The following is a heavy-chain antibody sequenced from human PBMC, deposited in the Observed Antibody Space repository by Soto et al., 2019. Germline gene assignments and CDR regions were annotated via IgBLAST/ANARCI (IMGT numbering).Heavy chain of an antibody. CDR3: ARLDSSGWYYNY. J-gene: IGHJ4*02. Sequence: QLQLQESGPGLVKPSETLSLTCTVSGGSISSSSYYWGWIRQPPGKGLEWIWSICYSGSTYYNPSLKSRVTMSVDTSKNQFSLKLSSVTAADTAVYYCARLDSSGWYYNYWGQGTLVTVSS. CDR2: ICYSGST. D-gene: IGHD6-19*01. V-gene: IGHV4-39*01. CDR1: GGSISSSSYY.